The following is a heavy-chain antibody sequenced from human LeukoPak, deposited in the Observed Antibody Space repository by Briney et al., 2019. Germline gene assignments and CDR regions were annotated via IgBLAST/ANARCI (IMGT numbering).Heavy chain of an antibody. CDR2: IYNDETSA. CDR1: GFTFSNTW. V-gene: IGHV3-74*01. Sequence: GGSLRLSCAASGFTFSNTWMYWVRQGPGKGLVWVSRIYNDETSATYADSVKGRFTISRDNAKNTLYLQMDSLRVDDTAVYYCARGAPIVYWGQGTLVTVSS. CDR3: ARGAPIVY. J-gene: IGHJ4*02.